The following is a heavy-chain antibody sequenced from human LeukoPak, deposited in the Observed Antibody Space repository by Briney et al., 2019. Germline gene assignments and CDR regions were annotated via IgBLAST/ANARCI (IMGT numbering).Heavy chain of an antibody. Sequence: SETLSLTCTVSGGSISSSSYYWGWIRQPPGKGLEWIGSIYYSGSTYYNPSLKSRVTISVDTSKNQFSMKLSSVTAADTAVYYCARNDYYGSGSPIDYWGQGTLVTVSS. J-gene: IGHJ4*02. CDR3: ARNDYYGSGSPIDY. D-gene: IGHD3-10*01. V-gene: IGHV4-39*01. CDR2: IYYSGST. CDR1: GGSISSSSYY.